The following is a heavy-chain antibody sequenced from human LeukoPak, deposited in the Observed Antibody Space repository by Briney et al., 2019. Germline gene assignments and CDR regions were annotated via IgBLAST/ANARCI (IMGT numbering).Heavy chain of an antibody. CDR2: IKQDGSVK. Sequence: GGSLRLSCAASGFTFSSYWMTWVRQAPGRGLEWVANIKQDGSVKYYVDSVKGRFTISRDNAKNSLYLQMNSLRVEDTAVYYCARDRGYSGYDYVFDIWGQGTMVTVSS. D-gene: IGHD5-12*01. V-gene: IGHV3-7*01. CDR1: GFTFSSYW. J-gene: IGHJ3*02. CDR3: ARDRGYSGYDYVFDI.